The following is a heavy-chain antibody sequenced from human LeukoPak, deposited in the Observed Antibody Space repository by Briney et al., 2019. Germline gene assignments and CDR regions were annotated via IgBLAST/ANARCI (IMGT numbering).Heavy chain of an antibody. CDR1: GHTFTSYG. J-gene: IGHJ4*02. Sequence: GASVKVSCKASGHTFTSYGISWVRQAPGQGLEWMGWISAYNGNTNYAQKLQGRVTMTTDTSTSTAYMELRSLRSDDTAVYYCARVIPRSGYVRDWPDYWGQGTLVTVSS. V-gene: IGHV1-18*01. D-gene: IGHD5-12*01. CDR2: ISAYNGNT. CDR3: ARVIPRSGYVRDWPDY.